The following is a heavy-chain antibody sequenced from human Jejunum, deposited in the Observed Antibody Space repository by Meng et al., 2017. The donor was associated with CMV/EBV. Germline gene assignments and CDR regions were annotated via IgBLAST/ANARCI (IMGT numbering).Heavy chain of an antibody. Sequence: CIVSGGSIGTRNFYWGWIRQPPGKGLEWIGNIYYSVSTYYNPSLGSRVTISLDTSKNHFSLRLNSMTAADTAVYYCVREGGMGAVDLWGQGMLVTVSS. CDR3: VREGGMGAVDL. CDR2: IYYSVST. CDR1: GGSIGTRNFY. V-gene: IGHV4-39*07. J-gene: IGHJ5*02. D-gene: IGHD1-26*01.